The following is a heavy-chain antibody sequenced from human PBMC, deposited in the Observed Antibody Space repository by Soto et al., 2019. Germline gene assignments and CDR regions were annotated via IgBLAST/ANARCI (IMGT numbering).Heavy chain of an antibody. CDR2: IYYSGST. V-gene: IGHV4-59*08. CDR1: GGSISSYY. CDR3: ARHLTTVTMRAFGAFDY. D-gene: IGHD4-17*01. Sequence: SETLSLTCTVSGGSISSYYWSWIRQPPGKGLEWIGYIYYSGSTNYNPSLKSRVTISVDTSKNQFSLKLSSVTAADTAVYYCARHLTTVTMRAFGAFDYWGQGTLVTVSS. J-gene: IGHJ4*02.